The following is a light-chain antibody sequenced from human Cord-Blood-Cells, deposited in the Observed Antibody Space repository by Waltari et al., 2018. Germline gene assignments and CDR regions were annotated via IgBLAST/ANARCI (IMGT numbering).Light chain of an antibody. CDR3: SSYTSSSPVI. CDR1: SSDVGGYNY. V-gene: IGLV2-14*01. CDR2: DVS. Sequence: QSDLTQPASVSGSPGQSITISCTGTSSDVGGYNYVSWYQQHPGKAPKLMIYDVSNRPAGVSHRCAGSKSGNTASLTIFGLQSEDDADYYISSYTSSSPVIFGGGTKITVL. J-gene: IGLJ2*01.